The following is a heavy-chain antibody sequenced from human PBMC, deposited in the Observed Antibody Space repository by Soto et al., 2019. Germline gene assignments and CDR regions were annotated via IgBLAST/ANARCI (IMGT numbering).Heavy chain of an antibody. D-gene: IGHD3-3*01. CDR2: ISSSSSYI. CDR3: ASGYDFWSGQVYYYMDV. J-gene: IGHJ6*03. CDR1: GFTFSSYS. Sequence: PGGSLRLSCAASGFTFSSYSMNWVRQAPGKGLEWVSSISSSSSYIYYADSVKGRFTISRDNAKNSLYLQMNSLRAEDTAVYYCASGYDFWSGQVYYYMDVWGKGTTVTVSS. V-gene: IGHV3-21*01.